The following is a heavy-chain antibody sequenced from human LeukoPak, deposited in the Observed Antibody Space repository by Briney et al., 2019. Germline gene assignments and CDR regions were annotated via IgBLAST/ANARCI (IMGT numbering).Heavy chain of an antibody. CDR2: TSGSGGST. Sequence: GESLRLSCAASGFAFSSYAMNWVRQAPGKGLQWVSATSGSGGSTYYADSVKGRFTISRDNSKNTLYLQMNSLRAEDTAVYYCAKDHSSGWPDCFDYWGQGALVTVSS. CDR1: GFAFSSYA. CDR3: AKDHSSGWPDCFDY. D-gene: IGHD6-19*01. J-gene: IGHJ4*02. V-gene: IGHV3-23*01.